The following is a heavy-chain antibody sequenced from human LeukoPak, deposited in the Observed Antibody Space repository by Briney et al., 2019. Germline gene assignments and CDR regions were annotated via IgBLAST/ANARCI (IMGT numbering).Heavy chain of an antibody. CDR2: XXPNSGGT. J-gene: IGHJ4*02. D-gene: IGHD3-22*01. CDR1: GYTFTGYY. Sequence: ASVKVSCKASGYTFTGYYMHWVRQAPGQGLEWMXXXXPNSGGTNYAQKFQGRVTMTRDTSISTAYMELSRLRSDDTAVYYCARGDYYDSSGYYSYFDYWGQGTLVTVSS. CDR3: ARGDYYDSSGYYSYFDY. V-gene: IGHV1-2*02.